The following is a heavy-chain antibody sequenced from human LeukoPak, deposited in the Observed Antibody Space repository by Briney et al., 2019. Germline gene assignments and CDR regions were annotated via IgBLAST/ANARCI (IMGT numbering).Heavy chain of an antibody. J-gene: IGHJ3*02. V-gene: IGHV1-3*04. Sequence: GASVKVSCKASGYTFTSYSIHWVRQAPGQGLEWMGWVNTGNGDTMYSQKFQGRVTITRDTSASTADMELSSLTSGDTAVYYCARWIQLWSCDAFDIWGQGTMVTVSS. CDR3: ARWIQLWSCDAFDI. CDR2: VNTGNGDT. D-gene: IGHD5-18*01. CDR1: GYTFTSYS.